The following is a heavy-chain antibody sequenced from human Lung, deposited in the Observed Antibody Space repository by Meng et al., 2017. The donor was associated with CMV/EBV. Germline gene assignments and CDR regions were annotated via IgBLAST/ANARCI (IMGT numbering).Heavy chain of an antibody. CDR1: WYTFTSSS. Sequence: QVQLVQAGSELKEAGDSGKVSCHAAWYTFTSSSMNWVRHAPGQGLEWMGWININTGNPTYAQGFTGRFVFSLDTSVSTAYLQIDSLKADDTAVYYCARGNGWRFDYWGQGTLVTVSS. V-gene: IGHV7-4-1*01. CDR3: ARGNGWRFDY. D-gene: IGHD6-19*01. J-gene: IGHJ4*02. CDR2: ININTGNP.